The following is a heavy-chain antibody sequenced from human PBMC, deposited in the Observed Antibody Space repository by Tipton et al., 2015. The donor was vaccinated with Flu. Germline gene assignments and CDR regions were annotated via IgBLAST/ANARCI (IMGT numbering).Heavy chain of an antibody. CDR3: AREWGDAFDI. CDR2: IYYSGSI. J-gene: IGHJ3*02. D-gene: IGHD3-16*01. CDR1: GGSISSHY. Sequence: TLSLTCTVSGGSISSHYWSWIRQPPGKGLGWIGYIYYSGSISYNPSLKSRVTISVDTSKNQFSLKLSSVTAADTAVYYCAREWGDAFDIWCQGTMVTVSS. V-gene: IGHV4-59*11.